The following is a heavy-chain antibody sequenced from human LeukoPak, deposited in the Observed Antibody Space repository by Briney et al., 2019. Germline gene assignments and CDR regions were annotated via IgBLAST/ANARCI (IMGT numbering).Heavy chain of an antibody. CDR3: ARNKEGKSLDY. J-gene: IGHJ4*02. Sequence: ASVKVSCKASGYTFTDYYIHWVRQAPGQGLEWMAWMNPKRGDTSYAQKFQGKVTMTRDTSISTAYMELSRLRFDDTAVYYCARNKEGKSLDYWGQGTLVTVSS. CDR1: GYTFTDYY. V-gene: IGHV1-2*02. CDR2: MNPKRGDT.